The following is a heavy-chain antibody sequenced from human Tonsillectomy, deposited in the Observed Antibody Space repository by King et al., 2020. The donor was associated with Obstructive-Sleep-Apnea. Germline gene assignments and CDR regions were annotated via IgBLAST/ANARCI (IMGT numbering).Heavy chain of an antibody. J-gene: IGHJ4*02. Sequence: VQLVESGGEVKKPGASVKVSCKASGYSVTSYGISWVRQAPGQGLEWMGWISSYTGNTNYTQTLQGRVTMTTDTSTSTAYMELRSLNSDDTAVYYCARHRGSYSRTYAFWGQGTLVTVSS. CDR3: ARHRGSYSRTYAF. D-gene: IGHD1-26*01. CDR2: ISSYTGNT. CDR1: GYSVTSYG. V-gene: IGHV1-18*01.